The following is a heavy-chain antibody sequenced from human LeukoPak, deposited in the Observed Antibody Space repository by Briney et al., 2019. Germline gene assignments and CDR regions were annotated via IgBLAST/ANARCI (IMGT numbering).Heavy chain of an antibody. J-gene: IGHJ5*02. Sequence: GASVKVSCKASGGTFSSYAISWVRQAPVQGLEWMGGIIPTFGTANYAQKFQGRVTITAEESTSTAYMELSSLRSEDTAVYYCARLNQVLEQLGPFDPWGQGTLVTVSS. D-gene: IGHD6-6*01. CDR1: GGTFSSYA. CDR2: IIPTFGTA. CDR3: ARLNQVLEQLGPFDP. V-gene: IGHV1-69*13.